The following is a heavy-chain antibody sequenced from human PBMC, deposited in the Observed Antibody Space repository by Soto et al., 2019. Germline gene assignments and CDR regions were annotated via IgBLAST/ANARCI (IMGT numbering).Heavy chain of an antibody. J-gene: IGHJ6*02. V-gene: IGHV1-8*01. CDR3: ARGSSSSWYYYYYYGMDV. CDR2: MNPNSGNT. Sequence: ASVKVSCKASGYIFTSYDINWVRQATGQGLEWMGWMNPNSGNTGYAQKFQGRVTMTRNTSISTAYMELSSLRSEDTAVYYCARGSSSSWYYYYYYGMDVWGQGTTVTVSS. D-gene: IGHD6-13*01. CDR1: GYIFTSYD.